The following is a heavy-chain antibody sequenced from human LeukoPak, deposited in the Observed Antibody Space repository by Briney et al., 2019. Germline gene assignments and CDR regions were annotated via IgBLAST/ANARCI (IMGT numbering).Heavy chain of an antibody. J-gene: IGHJ4*02. CDR1: EFTFNYS. D-gene: IGHD1-1*01. V-gene: IGHV3-48*04. Sequence: GGSLRLSCAASEFTFNYSMNWVRQAPGKGLEWISYIGISSGNTKYADSVKGRFTISGDNAKNSLYLQMNSLRVEDTAVYYCARDHNYAFDNWGQGTLVTVSS. CDR2: IGISSGNT. CDR3: ARDHNYAFDN.